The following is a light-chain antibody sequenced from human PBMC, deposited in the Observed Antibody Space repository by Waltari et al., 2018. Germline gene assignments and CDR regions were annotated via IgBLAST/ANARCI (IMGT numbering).Light chain of an antibody. V-gene: IGLV1-44*01. CDR2: SNN. CDR1: SSNIGRNT. Sequence: QSVLTQPPSASGTPGQRVTLSCSGSSSNIGRNTVNWYQQLPGTAPKLLIYSNNQRPSGVPGRFAGSRSGTSASLAISGLQSEDEADYYCAAWDASLNGPVFAGGTKLTVL. CDR3: AAWDASLNGPV. J-gene: IGLJ2*01.